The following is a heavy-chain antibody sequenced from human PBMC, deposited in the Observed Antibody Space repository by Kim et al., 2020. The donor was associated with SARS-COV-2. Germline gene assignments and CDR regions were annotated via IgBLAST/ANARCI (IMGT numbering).Heavy chain of an antibody. V-gene: IGHV1-3*01. J-gene: IGHJ4*02. D-gene: IGHD2-21*01. CDR2: INAGNGNT. CDR3: ATDKTPLAYCGGDCKTPLDY. CDR1: GYTFTSYG. Sequence: ASVKVSCKASGYTFTSYGVHWVRQAPGQRLEWMGWINAGNGNTKYSQKFQGRVTITRDTSASTAYMELSSLRSEDTAVYYCATDKTPLAYCGGDCKTPLDYWGQGTLVIVSS.